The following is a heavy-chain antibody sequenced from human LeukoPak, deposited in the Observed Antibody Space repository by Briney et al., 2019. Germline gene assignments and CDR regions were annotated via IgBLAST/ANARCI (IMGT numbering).Heavy chain of an antibody. Sequence: SETLSLTCAVYGGSFSGYYWSWIRQPLGKGLEWIGEINHSGSTNYNPSLKSRVTISVDTSKNQFSLKLSSVTAADTAVYYCASTLNTAWGYYFDYWGQGTLVTVSS. V-gene: IGHV4-34*01. CDR3: ASTLNTAWGYYFDY. J-gene: IGHJ4*02. D-gene: IGHD5-18*01. CDR1: GGSFSGYY. CDR2: INHSGST.